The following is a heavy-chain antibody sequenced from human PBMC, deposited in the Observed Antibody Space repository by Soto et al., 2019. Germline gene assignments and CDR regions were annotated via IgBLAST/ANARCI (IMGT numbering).Heavy chain of an antibody. V-gene: IGHV1-69*12. J-gene: IGHJ4*02. CDR3: ARASRRAAAVSFFDY. CDR1: GGTFSSYA. D-gene: IGHD6-13*01. Sequence: QVQLVQSGAEVKKPGSSVKVSCKASGGTFSSYAISWVRQAPGQGPEWMGGIIPIFGTANYAQKFQGRVTITADESTSTGHMELSSLRSEDTAVYYCARASRRAAAVSFFDYWGQGTLVTVSS. CDR2: IIPIFGTA.